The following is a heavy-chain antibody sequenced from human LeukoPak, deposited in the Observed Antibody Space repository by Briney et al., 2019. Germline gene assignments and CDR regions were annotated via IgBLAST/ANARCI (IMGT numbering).Heavy chain of an antibody. Sequence: GGSLRLSCAASGFTVSSNYMSWVRQAPGKGLEWVSYISSSSSTIYYADSVKGRFTISRDNAKNSLYLQMNSLRAEDTAVYYCARANSDCTNGVCYGNAFDIWGQGTMVTVSS. D-gene: IGHD2-8*01. V-gene: IGHV3-48*01. CDR3: ARANSDCTNGVCYGNAFDI. CDR2: ISSSSSTI. CDR1: GFTVSSNY. J-gene: IGHJ3*02.